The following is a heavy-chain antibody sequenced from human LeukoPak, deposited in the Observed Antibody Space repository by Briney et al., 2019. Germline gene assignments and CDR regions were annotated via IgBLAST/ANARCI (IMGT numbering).Heavy chain of an antibody. D-gene: IGHD3-10*01. CDR2: TSSSSSTI. CDR1: GFTFSSYS. J-gene: IGHJ4*02. CDR3: ARDYHHGSRSWNFDY. V-gene: IGHV3-48*02. Sequence: GGSLRLSCAASGFTFSSYSMNWVRQAPGKGLEWVSYTSSSSSTIYYADSVKGRFTISRDNAKNSLYLQMNSLRDEDTAVYYCARDYHHGSRSWNFDYWGQGTLVTVS.